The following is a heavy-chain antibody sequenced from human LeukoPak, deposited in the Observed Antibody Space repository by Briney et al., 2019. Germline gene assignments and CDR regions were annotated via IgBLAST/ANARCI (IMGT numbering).Heavy chain of an antibody. CDR2: ISAYNGNT. D-gene: IGHD2-2*01. V-gene: IGHV1-18*01. J-gene: IGHJ6*03. CDR3: ARAGYCSSTSCFYYYYYYMDV. CDR1: GYTFTSYG. Sequence: ASVKASCKASGYTFTSYGISWVRQAPGQGLEWMGWISAYNGNTNYAQKLQGRVTMTTDTSTSTAYMELRSLRSDDTAVYYCARAGYCSSTSCFYYYYYYMDVWGKGTTVTISS.